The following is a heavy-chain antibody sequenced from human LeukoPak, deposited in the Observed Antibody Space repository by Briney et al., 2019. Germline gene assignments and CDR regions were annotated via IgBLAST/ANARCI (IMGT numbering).Heavy chain of an antibody. D-gene: IGHD2-15*01. CDR2: IYPDDSET. CDR3: ATLAGATLTLFHPHFDY. J-gene: IGHJ4*02. V-gene: IGHV5-51*01. Sequence: GESLKISCKGSGYSFTNYWIGWVRQMPGKGLEWMGSIYPDDSETRYSPSFQGQVTISADKSLSTAYLQWSSLKASDTAMYYCATLAGATLTLFHPHFDYWGQGTLVTVSS. CDR1: GYSFTNYW.